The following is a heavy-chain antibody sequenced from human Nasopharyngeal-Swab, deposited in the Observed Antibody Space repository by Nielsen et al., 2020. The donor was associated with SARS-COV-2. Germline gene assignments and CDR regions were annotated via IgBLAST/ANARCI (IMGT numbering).Heavy chain of an antibody. CDR3: ARDDLTAYDAFDI. CDR1: SYTFTGYS. J-gene: IGHJ3*02. D-gene: IGHD7-27*01. Sequence: ASVMVSCKASSYTFTGYSIHWVLLPPGQGLEWMGWINPNSGGTNYAQKFQGRVTMTRDTSISTAYMELSRLRSDDTAVYYCARDDLTAYDAFDIWGQGTMVTVSS. V-gene: IGHV1-2*02. CDR2: INPNSGGT.